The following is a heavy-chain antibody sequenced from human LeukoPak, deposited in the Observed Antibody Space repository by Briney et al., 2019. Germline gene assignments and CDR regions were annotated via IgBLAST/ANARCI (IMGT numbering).Heavy chain of an antibody. D-gene: IGHD4-23*01. V-gene: IGHV4-59*08. CDR1: GDSLSRSS. J-gene: IGHJ2*01. CDR3: VRHWVHDFGGPDWYFDL. CDR2: MFYGGTT. Sequence: PSETLSLTCTVSGDSLSRSSWSWIRQSPGGGLERIGYMFYGGTTNHNPSLKGRVTMSMVTSKDQFSLSLSSVTAADTAVYFCVRHWVHDFGGPDWYFDLWGRGTLVTVSS.